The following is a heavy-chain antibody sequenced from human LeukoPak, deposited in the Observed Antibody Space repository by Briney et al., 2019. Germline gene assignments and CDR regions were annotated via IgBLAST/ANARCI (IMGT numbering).Heavy chain of an antibody. CDR2: IYYTGIT. Sequence: PSETLSLTCTTSGGSISSSIYNWGWIRQSPGKGLEWIGSIYYTGITNYNPSLKSRVTISVDTSKNQFSLRLSSVTAADTSVYYCARERDYYDSSGDNWFDPWGQGTLVTVSS. D-gene: IGHD3-22*01. CDR3: ARERDYYDSSGDNWFDP. CDR1: GGSISSSIYN. J-gene: IGHJ5*02. V-gene: IGHV4-39*02.